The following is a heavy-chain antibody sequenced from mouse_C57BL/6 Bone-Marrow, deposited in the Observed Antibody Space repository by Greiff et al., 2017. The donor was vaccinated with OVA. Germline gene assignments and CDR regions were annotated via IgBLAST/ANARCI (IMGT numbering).Heavy chain of an antibody. V-gene: IGHV7-3*01. D-gene: IGHD1-1*01. J-gene: IGHJ1*03. CDR3: ARSLLLRYWYFDV. Sequence: EVHLVESGGGLVQPGGSLSLSCAASGFTFTDYYMSWVRQPPGKALEWLGFIRNKANGYTTEYSASVKGRFTISRDNSQSILYLQMNALRAEDSATYYCARSLLLRYWYFDVWGTGTTVTVSS. CDR2: IRNKANGYTT. CDR1: GFTFTDYY.